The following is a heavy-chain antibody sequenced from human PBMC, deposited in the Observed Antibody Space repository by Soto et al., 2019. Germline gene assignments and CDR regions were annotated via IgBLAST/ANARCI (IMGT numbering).Heavy chain of an antibody. D-gene: IGHD3-10*01. CDR3: AREIPRDRCNFGSCAMGV. Sequence: SETLSLTCAVSRGSGRSDNYYWTWIRQTPGKGLEWLGFISNTGNTKYHPSLKSRVTLSLDASKNHFSLRLTSVTAADTAVYYCAREIPRDRCNFGSCAMGVWGQGTTVAVSS. V-gene: IGHV4-61*03. CDR2: ISNTGNT. J-gene: IGHJ6*02. CDR1: RGSGRSDNYY.